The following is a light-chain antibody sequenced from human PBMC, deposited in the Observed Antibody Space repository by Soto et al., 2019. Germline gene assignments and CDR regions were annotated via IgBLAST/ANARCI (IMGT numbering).Light chain of an antibody. Sequence: QSALTQPASVSGSPGQAITISCTGTSSDVGSYNLVSWYQQHPGKAPKLMIYEVSKRPSGVSNLFSGSKSGNTASLTISGLQAEDEAEYYCCSYAGSSTVLFGGGTKVTVL. CDR1: SSDVGSYNL. CDR3: CSYAGSSTVL. CDR2: EVS. J-gene: IGLJ2*01. V-gene: IGLV2-23*02.